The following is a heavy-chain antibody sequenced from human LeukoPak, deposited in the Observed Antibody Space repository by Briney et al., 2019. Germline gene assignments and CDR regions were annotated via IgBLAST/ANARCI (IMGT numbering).Heavy chain of an antibody. D-gene: IGHD6-13*01. CDR1: GFTFSSYW. J-gene: IGHJ4*02. Sequence: GGSLRLSCAASGFTFSSYWMSWVRQAPGKGLEWVSVIYSGGSTYYADSVKGRFTISRDNSKNTLYLQMNNLRAEDTAVYYCARSSSWYGVDYWGQGTLVTVSS. CDR2: IYSGGST. CDR3: ARSSSWYGVDY. V-gene: IGHV3-53*01.